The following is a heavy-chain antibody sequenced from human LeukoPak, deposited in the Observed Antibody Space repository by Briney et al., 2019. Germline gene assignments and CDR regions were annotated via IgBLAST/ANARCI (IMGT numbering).Heavy chain of an antibody. V-gene: IGHV3-64*04. CDR1: GFSFSIYD. CDR2: IRCDEGST. J-gene: IGHJ3*02. Sequence: GGSLRLSCAASGFSFSIYDLHWVRQAPGKGLEYLSRIRCDEGSTYYAESVKGRFTISRDNSKNTLYLQMSSLRVEDTAVYYWARHQGDGFDIFGQGTMVTVSS. CDR3: ARHQGDGFDI.